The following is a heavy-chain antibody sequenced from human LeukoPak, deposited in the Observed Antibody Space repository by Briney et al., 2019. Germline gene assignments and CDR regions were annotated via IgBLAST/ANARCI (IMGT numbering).Heavy chain of an antibody. Sequence: GGSLRLSCAASGFTFSNYWMHWVRQVTGKGLVWVSRINSDGSSTNYADFVKGRFTISRDNAKNTLYLQMNSLRAEDTAVYYCAREVPWEGDFQHWGQGTLVTVSS. V-gene: IGHV3-74*01. J-gene: IGHJ1*01. D-gene: IGHD1-26*01. CDR2: INSDGSST. CDR3: AREVPWEGDFQH. CDR1: GFTFSNYW.